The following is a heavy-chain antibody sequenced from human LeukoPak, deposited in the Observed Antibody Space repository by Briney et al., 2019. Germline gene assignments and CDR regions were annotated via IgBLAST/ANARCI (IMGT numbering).Heavy chain of an antibody. CDR1: GFTFSSYA. V-gene: IGHV3-23*01. Sequence: GGSLRLSCAASGFTFSSYAMSWVRQAPGKGLEWVSAISGSGGSTYYADSVKGRFTISRDNSKNTLYLQMNSLRADDTAVYYCAKDKFPITIFGVVITTFDYWGQGTLVTVSS. D-gene: IGHD3-3*01. J-gene: IGHJ4*02. CDR3: AKDKFPITIFGVVITTFDY. CDR2: ISGSGGST.